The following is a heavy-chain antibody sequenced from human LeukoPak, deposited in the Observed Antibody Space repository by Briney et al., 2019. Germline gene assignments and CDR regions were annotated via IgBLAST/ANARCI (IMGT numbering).Heavy chain of an antibody. D-gene: IGHD3-3*02. CDR1: GFTLSDYS. CDR2: ISRSSSYI. Sequence: GGSLRLSCAVSGFTLSDYSMNWVRQAPGKGLEWVSSISRSSSYIYYADSVKGRFTVSRDNAKKSLYLQMNRLRAEDTAVYYCARVVAATFIFDYMDVWGKGTTVTVSS. V-gene: IGHV3-21*01. J-gene: IGHJ6*03. CDR3: ARVVAATFIFDYMDV.